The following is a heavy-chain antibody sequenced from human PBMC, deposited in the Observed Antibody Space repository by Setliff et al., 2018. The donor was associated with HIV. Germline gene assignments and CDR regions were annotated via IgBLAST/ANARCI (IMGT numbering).Heavy chain of an antibody. V-gene: IGHV1-2*02. D-gene: IGHD6-19*01. J-gene: IGHJ4*02. CDR2: IAPNSGGT. Sequence: ASVKVSCKASGYTLTDFYIRWVRQAPGQGLEWMGWIAPNSGGTNYAQKFQGRVTMTRDTSITTAYMELSSLRSDDTAVYYCARYTSGWFHFDYWGQGTLVTVSS. CDR3: ARYTSGWFHFDY. CDR1: GYTLTDFY.